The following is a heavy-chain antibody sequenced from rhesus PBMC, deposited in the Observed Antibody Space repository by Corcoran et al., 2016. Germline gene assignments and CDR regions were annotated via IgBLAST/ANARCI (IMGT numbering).Heavy chain of an antibody. D-gene: IGHD3-3*01. CDR2: ISGSGGGT. J-gene: IGHJ4*01. CDR1: GGSISSNY. Sequence: QLQLQESGPGLVKPSETLSLTCAVSGGSISSNYWSWIRQPPGKGLEWIGRISGSGGGTDYNPSLRSRVTISTDTSKNQFSLKLSSVTAADTAVYYCARGSPITIFGLVISEYFDYWGQGVLVTVSS. V-gene: IGHV4-173*01. CDR3: ARGSPITIFGLVISEYFDY.